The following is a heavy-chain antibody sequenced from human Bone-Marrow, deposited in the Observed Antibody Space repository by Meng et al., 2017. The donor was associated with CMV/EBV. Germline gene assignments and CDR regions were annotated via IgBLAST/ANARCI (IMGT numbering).Heavy chain of an antibody. V-gene: IGHV4-39*07. D-gene: IGHD6-19*01. Sequence: GSIRSSGYYWGWGRQPPGKGLEWVGSIYYRRSTYYNPSLKSRVDISLDTSKNQFSLKLTSVTAADTAVYYCARDSAQQWLVPGYFDYWGQGILVTVSS. CDR2: IYYRRST. CDR1: GSIRSSGYY. CDR3: ARDSAQQWLVPGYFDY. J-gene: IGHJ4*02.